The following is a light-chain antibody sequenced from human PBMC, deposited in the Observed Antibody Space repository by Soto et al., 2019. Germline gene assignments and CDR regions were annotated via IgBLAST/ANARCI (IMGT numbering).Light chain of an antibody. Sequence: EIVLTQSPGTLSLSPGEGATVSCRVSQSINSKSLVWYQRKFGQAPRLLIYNTSTRATGIPDRFSGSGSGTDFTLRISGLEPEGFAVYYCQHYGGSFIFGPGTKVDFK. CDR3: QHYGGSFI. CDR1: QSINSKS. CDR2: NTS. V-gene: IGKV3-20*01. J-gene: IGKJ3*01.